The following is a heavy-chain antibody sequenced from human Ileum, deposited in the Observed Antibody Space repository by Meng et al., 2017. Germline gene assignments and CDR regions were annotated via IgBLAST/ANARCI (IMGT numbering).Heavy chain of an antibody. Sequence: QVQLQESGPGLVKPSQTLSLTFPVSGGSISSGGYYWSWIRQHPGKGLEWIGYIYYSGTTYYNPSLKSRVTISVDTSKSQFSLKLSSVTAADTAVYYCAREPPAAAGTGADYWGQGTLVTVSS. D-gene: IGHD6-13*01. CDR1: GGSISSGGYY. CDR2: IYYSGTT. CDR3: AREPPAAAGTGADY. V-gene: IGHV4-31*03. J-gene: IGHJ4*02.